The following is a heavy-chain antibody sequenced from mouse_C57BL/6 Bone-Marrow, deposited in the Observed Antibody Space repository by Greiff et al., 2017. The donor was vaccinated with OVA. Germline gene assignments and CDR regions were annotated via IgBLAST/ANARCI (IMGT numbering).Heavy chain of an antibody. Sequence: EVQRVESGGGLVQPGESLKFSCTATEYNFPSHYMPWVRKRPEKRLELVAAINSDGGSTYYPDTMERRSIISRDNTKKTLYLQMSSLRSEDTALYYCARHPRPHFDYWGQGTTLTVSS. V-gene: IGHV5-2*01. CDR1: EYNFPSHY. CDR3: ARHPRPHFDY. D-gene: IGHD3-2*02. J-gene: IGHJ2*01. CDR2: INSDGGST.